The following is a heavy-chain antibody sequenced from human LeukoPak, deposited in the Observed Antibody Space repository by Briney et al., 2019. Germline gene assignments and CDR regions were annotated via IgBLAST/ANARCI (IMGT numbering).Heavy chain of an antibody. Sequence: AASVKVSCKASGYTFTSYGISWVRQAPGQGLEWMGWISAYNGNANYAQKLQGRVTMTTDTSTSTAYMELRSLRSDDTAVYYCARTRAAIIAAAGTNDYWGQGTLVTVSS. CDR3: ARTRAAIIAAAGTNDY. J-gene: IGHJ4*02. CDR2: ISAYNGNA. V-gene: IGHV1-18*01. CDR1: GYTFTSYG. D-gene: IGHD6-13*01.